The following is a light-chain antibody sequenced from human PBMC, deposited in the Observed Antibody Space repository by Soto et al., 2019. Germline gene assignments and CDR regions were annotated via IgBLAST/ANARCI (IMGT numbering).Light chain of an antibody. CDR3: FSYTGSSTWV. CDR1: RSDIGSYNS. J-gene: IGLJ3*02. V-gene: IGLV2-23*02. CDR2: GVT. Sequence: QSVLTQPASVSGSPGQSITISCTGTRSDIGSYNSIAWYQQHPGKAPRVMIFGVTKRPSGISHRFSGSKSGFTASLTISVLQAEDEADYFCFSYTGSSTWVFGGGTKLAVL.